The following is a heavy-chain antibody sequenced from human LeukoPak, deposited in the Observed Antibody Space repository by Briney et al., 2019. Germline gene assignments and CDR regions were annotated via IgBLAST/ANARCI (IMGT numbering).Heavy chain of an antibody. CDR3: AVDIIVQGTSWNAFDI. CDR1: GFTFSDYY. J-gene: IGHJ3*02. Sequence: PGGSLRLSCAVSGFTFSDYYMSWIRQAPGKGRGWVSYISSSCSTIYYTVPVKARFPLSRDNPKNSLSLQINSLRPEDTAVYYCAVDIIVQGTSWNAFDIWGQGTMVTVSS. D-gene: IGHD2-2*01. CDR2: ISSSCSTI. V-gene: IGHV3-11*01.